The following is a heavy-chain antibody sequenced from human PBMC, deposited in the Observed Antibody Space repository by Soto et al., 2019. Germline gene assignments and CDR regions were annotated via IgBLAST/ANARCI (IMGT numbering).Heavy chain of an antibody. CDR3: ARVGCSGGSVYGPHYYYYYGMDV. Sequence: GASVKVSFKASGGTFSSYAISWVRQAPGQGLEWMGGIIPIFGTANYAQKFQGRVTITADESTSTAYMELSSLRSEDTAVYYCARVGCSGGSVYGPHYYYYYGMDVWGQGTTVTVSS. V-gene: IGHV1-69*13. CDR2: IIPIFGTA. D-gene: IGHD2-15*01. J-gene: IGHJ6*02. CDR1: GGTFSSYA.